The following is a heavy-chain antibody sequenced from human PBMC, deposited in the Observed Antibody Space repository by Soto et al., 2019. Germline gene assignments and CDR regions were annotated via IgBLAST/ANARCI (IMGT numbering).Heavy chain of an antibody. V-gene: IGHV1-2*04. CDR2: INPNSGGT. J-gene: IGHJ6*02. CDR3: AKDWKINMIAPNYYYYGMDV. CDR1: GYTFTGYY. Sequence: QVQLVQSGAEVKKPGASVKVSCKASGYTFTGYYMHWVRQAPGQGLEWMGWINPNSGGTNYAQKFQGWVTMTRDTSIRPAYLELSRLRTDGKAVYFCAKDWKINMIAPNYYYYGMDVWGQGTTVTVSS. D-gene: IGHD3-22*01.